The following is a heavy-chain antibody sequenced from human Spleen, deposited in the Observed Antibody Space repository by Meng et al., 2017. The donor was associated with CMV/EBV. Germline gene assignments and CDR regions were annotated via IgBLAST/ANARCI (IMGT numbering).Heavy chain of an antibody. V-gene: IGHV3-64*02. Sequence: GGSLRLSCVASGFRFSNYAMYWVRQPPGKGLEYVSGISSNGDSTYYADSVRGRFTISRDNSKNTLYLQTGSLRADDTATYYCARGLYYDFWSGTHWFDPWGQGTLVTVSS. D-gene: IGHD3-3*01. CDR3: ARGLYYDFWSGTHWFDP. CDR2: ISSNGDST. J-gene: IGHJ5*02. CDR1: GFRFSNYA.